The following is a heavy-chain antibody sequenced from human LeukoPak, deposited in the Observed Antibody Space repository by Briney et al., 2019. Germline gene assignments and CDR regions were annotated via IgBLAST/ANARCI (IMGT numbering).Heavy chain of an antibody. CDR3: ARCRYYYDSSTDAFDI. CDR1: GYTFTGYY. CDR2: INPNSGGT. J-gene: IGHJ3*02. Sequence: ASVKVSCKASGYTFTGYYMHWVRQAPGQGLEWMGWINPNSGGTYYTQKFQGRVTMTSDTSISSAYMELSRLRSDDRAVYYCARCRYYYDSSTDAFDIWGQGTMVTVSS. D-gene: IGHD3-22*01. V-gene: IGHV1-2*02.